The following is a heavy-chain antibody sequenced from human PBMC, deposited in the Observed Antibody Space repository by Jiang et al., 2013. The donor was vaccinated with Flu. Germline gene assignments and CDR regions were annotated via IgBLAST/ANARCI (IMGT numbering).Heavy chain of an antibody. Sequence: GAEVKKPGESLKISCKGSGYSFSTYWIAWVRQMPGKGLEWMGMIFPRDSDTRYGPPSQGQVTISADKYTSTAYLKWGSLKASDTAMYYCARRSGSYTHWGQGTLVTVSS. J-gene: IGHJ4*02. CDR1: GYSFSTYW. CDR3: ARRSGSYTH. V-gene: IGHV5-51*01. CDR2: IFPRDSDT. D-gene: IGHD1-26*01.